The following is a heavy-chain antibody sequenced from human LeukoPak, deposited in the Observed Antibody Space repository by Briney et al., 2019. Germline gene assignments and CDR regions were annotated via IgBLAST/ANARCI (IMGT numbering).Heavy chain of an antibody. Sequence: GGSLRLTCAASGFTFSSYAMSSVRQAPGKGLEWASTISGSGGSTYYEDSVKGRVTISRNNSKKPLYLKMNSLSAEDPALYYCAKDRTCTNAVCYFDYWGQGTLVTVSS. J-gene: IGHJ4*02. CDR3: AKDRTCTNAVCYFDY. V-gene: IGHV3-23*01. D-gene: IGHD2-8*01. CDR2: ISGSGGST. CDR1: GFTFSSYA.